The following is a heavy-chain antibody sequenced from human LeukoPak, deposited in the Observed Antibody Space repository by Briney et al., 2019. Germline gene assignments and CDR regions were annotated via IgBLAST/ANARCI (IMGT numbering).Heavy chain of an antibody. J-gene: IGHJ5*02. D-gene: IGHD2/OR15-2a*01. CDR1: GGSISSSYW. V-gene: IGHV4-4*02. CDR3: ARDEANFYPTVGWFDP. CDR2: IYHSGST. Sequence: SETLSLTCAVSGGSISSSYWWSWVRQPPGKGPEWIGEIYHSGSTNYKPSLKSRVTISVDKSKNQFSLKLSSVTAADTAVYYCARDEANFYPTVGWFDPWGQGTLVTVSS.